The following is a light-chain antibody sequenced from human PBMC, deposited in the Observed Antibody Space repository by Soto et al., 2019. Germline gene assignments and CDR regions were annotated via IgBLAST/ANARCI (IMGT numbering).Light chain of an antibody. CDR2: SAS. V-gene: IGKV3-20*01. Sequence: EIGLTQSPDTLSLSPGERATLSCRASQSVSSSYLAWYQQKPCQAPRLLIYSASRGATGIPDRFSGSGSGTDFTLTISRLEPGDFAVYFCQHYGPSPYTFGQGTRLEIK. J-gene: IGKJ2*01. CDR3: QHYGPSPYT. CDR1: QSVSSSY.